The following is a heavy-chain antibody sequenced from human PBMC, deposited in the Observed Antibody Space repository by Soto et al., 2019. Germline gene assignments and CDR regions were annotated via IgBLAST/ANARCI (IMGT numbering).Heavy chain of an antibody. J-gene: IGHJ4*02. CDR3: TTDYYGSHPIYYFDY. CDR1: GFTFSNAW. D-gene: IGHD3-10*01. CDR2: IKRKTKGGTT. V-gene: IGHV3-15*01. Sequence: PGGSLRLSCAASGFTFSNAWMSWVRQAPGKGLKWVGRIKRKTKGGTTDYAAPVKGRFTISRDDSKNTLYLQMNSLKTEDTAVYYCTTDYYGSHPIYYFDYWGQGTLVTVSS.